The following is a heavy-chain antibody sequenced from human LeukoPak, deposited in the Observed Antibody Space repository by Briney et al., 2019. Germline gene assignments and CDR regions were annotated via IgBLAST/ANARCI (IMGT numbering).Heavy chain of an antibody. Sequence: PGGSLRLSCAASGFPFRSYWMNWVRQAPGQGLEWVANIKENGGERYYVDSVKGRFTISRDNANNSLYLKMNSLRAEDTAVYYCARGYYYGSGSNWFDPWGQGTLVTVSS. J-gene: IGHJ5*02. V-gene: IGHV3-7*01. CDR3: ARGYYYGSGSNWFDP. CDR1: GFPFRSYW. D-gene: IGHD3-10*01. CDR2: IKENGGER.